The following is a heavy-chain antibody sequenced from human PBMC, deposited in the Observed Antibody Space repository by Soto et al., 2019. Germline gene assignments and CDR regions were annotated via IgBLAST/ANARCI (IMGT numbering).Heavy chain of an antibody. CDR2: ISYDGSNK. CDR3: VKSSTGTYGLFDY. CDR1: GFTFSSYG. V-gene: IGHV3-30*18. Sequence: GGSLRLSCAASGFTFSSYGMHWVRQAPGKGLEWVAVISYDGSNKYYADSVKGRFTISRDNSKNTLYLQMNSLRAEDTAVYYCVKSSTGTYGLFDYWGQGVLVTVSS. J-gene: IGHJ4*02. D-gene: IGHD3-10*01.